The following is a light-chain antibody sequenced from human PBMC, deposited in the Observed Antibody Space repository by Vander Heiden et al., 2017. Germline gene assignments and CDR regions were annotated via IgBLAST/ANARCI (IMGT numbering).Light chain of an antibody. CDR2: DAS. V-gene: IGKV1-33*01. Sequence: DIQMTQSPSSLSASVGDRVTITCQASQDISNYLNWYQQKPGKAPKLLIYDASNLETGVPSRFSGSGSGTDFTFTISSLQPEDIATYYCQQYDNLPITLGHGTKVDIK. CDR3: QQYDNLPIT. CDR1: QDISNY. J-gene: IGKJ3*01.